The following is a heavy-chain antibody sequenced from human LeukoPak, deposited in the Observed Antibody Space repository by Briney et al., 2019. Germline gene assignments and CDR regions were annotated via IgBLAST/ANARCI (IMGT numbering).Heavy chain of an antibody. Sequence: GGSLRLSCAASEFTFSSYAMSWVRQAPGKGLEWVSAISGSGGSTYYADSVKGRFTISRDNSKNTLYLQMNSLRAEDTAVYYCAKDALTGVIVVVVAAIDYWGQGTLVTVSS. J-gene: IGHJ4*02. CDR1: EFTFSSYA. D-gene: IGHD2-15*01. CDR2: ISGSGGST. V-gene: IGHV3-23*01. CDR3: AKDALTGVIVVVVAAIDY.